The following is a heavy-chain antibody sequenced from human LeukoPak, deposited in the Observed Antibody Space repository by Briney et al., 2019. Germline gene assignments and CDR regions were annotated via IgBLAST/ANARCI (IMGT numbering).Heavy chain of an antibody. CDR2: IWSNGINK. CDR3: VKERSPFVGFDH. CDR1: GFTFSNFG. V-gene: IGHV3-33*06. J-gene: IGHJ4*02. D-gene: IGHD2-21*01. Sequence: PGGSLRLSCAASGFTFSNFGMHWVRQAPGKGLQWLAVIWSNGINKYYTESVKGRFTISSDNSQDTLDLHLNSLRAEDTALYYCVKERSPFVGFDHWGQGILVTVSS.